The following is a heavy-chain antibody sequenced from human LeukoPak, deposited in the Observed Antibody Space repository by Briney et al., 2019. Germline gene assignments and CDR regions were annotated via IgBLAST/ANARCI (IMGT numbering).Heavy chain of an antibody. J-gene: IGHJ4*02. CDR3: ARLRRGDYVWGSYRPGGYDY. V-gene: IGHV4-34*01. CDR1: GGSFSGYY. Sequence: SETLSLTCAVYGGSFSGYYWSWIRQPPGKGLEWIGEINHSGSTNYNPSLKSRVTISVDTSKNQFSLKLSSVTAADTAVYYCARLRRGDYVWGSYRPGGYDYWGQGALVTVSS. D-gene: IGHD3-16*02. CDR2: INHSGST.